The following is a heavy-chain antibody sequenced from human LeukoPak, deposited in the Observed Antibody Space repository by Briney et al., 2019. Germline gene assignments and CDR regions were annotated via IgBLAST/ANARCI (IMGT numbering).Heavy chain of an antibody. D-gene: IGHD3-3*01. CDR3: ASEDYDFWSGRQRYYFDY. CDR2: IYYSGST. J-gene: IGHJ4*02. V-gene: IGHV4-39*07. Sequence: SETLSLTYTVSGGSISSSSYYWGWIRQPPGKGLEWIGSIYYSGSTNYNPSLKSRVTMSVDTSKNQFSLKLSSVTAADTAVYYCASEDYDFWSGRQRYYFDYWGQGTLVTVSS. CDR1: GGSISSSSYY.